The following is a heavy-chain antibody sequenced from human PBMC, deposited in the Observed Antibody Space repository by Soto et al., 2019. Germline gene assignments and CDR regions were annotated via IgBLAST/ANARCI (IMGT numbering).Heavy chain of an antibody. Sequence: SQNVSWGAAWGTCMSYGMDGVRQAPDKGLEWVAVISYDGSNKYYADSAKGRFTLSRDNSKHTLYLQMNSLRAEDRAVYYCAKTLSITMMYYYYYGMEVRGHGTTVTVSS. V-gene: IGHV3-30*18. CDR2: ISYDGSNK. CDR3: AKTLSITMMYYYYYGMEV. D-gene: IGHD3-22*01. CDR1: WGTCMSYG. J-gene: IGHJ6*02.